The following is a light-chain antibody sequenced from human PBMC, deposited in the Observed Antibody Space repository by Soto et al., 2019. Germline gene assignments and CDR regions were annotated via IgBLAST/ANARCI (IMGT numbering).Light chain of an antibody. CDR3: CSYAASYTYV. CDR2: DVT. Sequence: QSALTQPRSVSGSPGQSVTISCTGTSSDVGGYNSVSWYQQHPGKAPKLMIYDVTKRPSGVPDRFSSSKSGNTASLTISGLQAEDEADYYCCSYAASYTYVFGGGTKLTVL. V-gene: IGLV2-11*01. CDR1: SSDVGGYNS. J-gene: IGLJ2*01.